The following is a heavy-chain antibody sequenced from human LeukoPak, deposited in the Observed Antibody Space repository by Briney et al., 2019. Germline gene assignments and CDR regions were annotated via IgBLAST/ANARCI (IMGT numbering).Heavy chain of an antibody. Sequence: RGSLCPSCTASGLTFSTSGFNCVRPPPGKGRGWVASIGPTGSDRYHADSIKGRFTISRDNANNFLYLQMNSLRAEDTAVYYCATETNGRHYDYWGQGTLLTVSS. CDR1: GLTFSTSG. CDR3: ATETNGRHYDY. CDR2: IGPTGSDR. D-gene: IGHD1-14*01. V-gene: IGHV3-21*06. J-gene: IGHJ4*02.